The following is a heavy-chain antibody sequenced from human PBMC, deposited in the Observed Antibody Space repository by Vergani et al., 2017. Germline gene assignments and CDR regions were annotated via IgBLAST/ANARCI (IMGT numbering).Heavy chain of an antibody. CDR1: GFTFSSYG. D-gene: IGHD2-2*02. Sequence: QVQLVESGGGVVQPGRSLRLSCAASGFTFSSYGMHWVRQAPGKGLEWVAVIWYDGSNKYYADSVKGRFTISRDNAKNSLYLQMNSLRAEDTAVYYCARVSGKVPAAILGGGRTLDYWGQGTLVTVSS. V-gene: IGHV3-33*01. CDR2: IWYDGSNK. J-gene: IGHJ4*02. CDR3: ARVSGKVPAAILGGGRTLDY.